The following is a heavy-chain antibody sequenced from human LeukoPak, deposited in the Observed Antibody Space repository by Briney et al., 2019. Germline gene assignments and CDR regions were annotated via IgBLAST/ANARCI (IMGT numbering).Heavy chain of an antibody. D-gene: IGHD2-2*01. CDR1: GFTFSSYA. CDR3: ARGSHIVVVPAATGRVQYYFDC. J-gene: IGHJ4*02. Sequence: GGSLRLSCAASGFTFSSYAMHWVRQAPGKGLEWVAVISYDGSNKYYADSVKGRFTISRDNAKNSLYLQMNSLRAEDTAVYYCARGSHIVVVPAATGRVQYYFDCWGQGTLVTVSS. CDR2: ISYDGSNK. V-gene: IGHV3-30*04.